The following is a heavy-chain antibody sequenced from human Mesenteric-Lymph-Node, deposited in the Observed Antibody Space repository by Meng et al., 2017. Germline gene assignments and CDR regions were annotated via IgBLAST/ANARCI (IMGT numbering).Heavy chain of an antibody. CDR3: ARGITQGVDY. V-gene: IGHV1-8*01. CDR1: GYIVSNLD. Sequence: QGQLVQSGAEGKEPGAAVKVSCKAAGYIVSNLDINWVRQAAGQGREWMGWMSPKSGDTGYAQKFQGRVTMTRDTSINTAYMELSSLRSEDTGLYFCARGITQGVDYWGQGTLVTVSS. J-gene: IGHJ4*02. CDR2: MSPKSGDT.